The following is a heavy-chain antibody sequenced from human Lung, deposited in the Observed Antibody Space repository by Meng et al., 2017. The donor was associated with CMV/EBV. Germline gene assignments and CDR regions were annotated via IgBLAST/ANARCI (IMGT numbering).Heavy chain of an antibody. CDR1: GYTFTSYG. Sequence: QVQVVPLGAEVKKPGASVKVSCKASGYTFTSYGISWLRQAPGQGLEWMGWFVNNVDTYSAQKFQGRVTMTTDTHTSTAFMELRSLRSDDTAVYYCARGTPGRSYSDYWGQGTLVTVSS. CDR2: FVNNVDT. CDR3: ARGTPGRSYSDY. V-gene: IGHV1-18*01. J-gene: IGHJ4*02. D-gene: IGHD3-10*01.